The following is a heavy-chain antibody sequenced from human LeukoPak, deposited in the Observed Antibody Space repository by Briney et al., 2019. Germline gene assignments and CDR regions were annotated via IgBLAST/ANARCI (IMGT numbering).Heavy chain of an antibody. CDR3: ASGPKRGGDY. V-gene: IGHV3-21*01. Sequence: GGSLRLSCEASGFTFSSYSMNWVRQAPGKGLEWVSSISSSSSYIYYADSVKGRFTISRDNAKNSLYLQMNSLRAEDTAVYYCASGPKRGGDYWGQGTLVTVSS. CDR1: GFTFSSYS. J-gene: IGHJ4*02. CDR2: ISSSSSYI. D-gene: IGHD1-26*01.